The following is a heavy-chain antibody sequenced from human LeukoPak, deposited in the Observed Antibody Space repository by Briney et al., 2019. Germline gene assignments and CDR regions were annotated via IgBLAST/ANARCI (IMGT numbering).Heavy chain of an antibody. D-gene: IGHD3-10*02. CDR3: ARAYVRGVPRDWFDP. CDR2: IYYSGST. V-gene: IGHV4-39*07. J-gene: IGHJ5*02. CDR1: GGSISSSSYY. Sequence: SETLSLTCTVSGGSISSSSYYWGWIRQPPGKGLEWIGSIYYSGSTYYNPSLKSRVTISVDTSKNQFSLKLSSVTAADTAVYYCARAYVRGVPRDWFDPWGQGTLVTVSS.